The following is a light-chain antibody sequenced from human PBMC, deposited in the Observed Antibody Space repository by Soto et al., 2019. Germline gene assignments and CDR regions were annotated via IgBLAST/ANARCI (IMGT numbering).Light chain of an antibody. CDR2: AAS. V-gene: IGKV1-39*01. Sequence: DIQMTQSPSSLSASVGDRVTITCRASQSISSYLNWYQQKPGKAPKLLIYAASSLQSGVPSRFSGSGSGTDFTLTISSLQPEEFAAFYCQQSYSTPWTLGQGTKVEIK. CDR1: QSISSY. CDR3: QQSYSTPWT. J-gene: IGKJ1*01.